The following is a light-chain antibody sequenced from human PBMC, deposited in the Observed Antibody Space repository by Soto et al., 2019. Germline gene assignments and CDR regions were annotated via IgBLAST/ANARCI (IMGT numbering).Light chain of an antibody. CDR3: MQALQTPWT. CDR1: QSLLHSNGYNS. CDR2: LGS. V-gene: IGKV2-28*01. Sequence: DIVMTQSPLSLPVTPGEPASISCRSSQSLLHSNGYNSLDWYLQPPGQSPQLLIYLGSNRASGVPDRFSGSGSGTDFTLKISRGEAEDVGVYYCMQALQTPWTFGQGTKVEIK. J-gene: IGKJ1*01.